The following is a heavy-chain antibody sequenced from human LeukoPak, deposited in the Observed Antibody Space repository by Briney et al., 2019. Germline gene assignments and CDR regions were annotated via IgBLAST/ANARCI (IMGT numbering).Heavy chain of an antibody. Sequence: SETLSLTCTVSGGSISSYYWSWIRQPPGKGLEWIGYIYYSGSTNYNPSLKSRVTISVDTSKNQFSLKLSSVTAADTAVYYCARSYSRHNWFDPWGQGTLVTVSS. CDR3: ARSYSRHNWFDP. V-gene: IGHV4-59*01. J-gene: IGHJ5*02. CDR2: IYYSGST. CDR1: GGSISSYY. D-gene: IGHD2-21*01.